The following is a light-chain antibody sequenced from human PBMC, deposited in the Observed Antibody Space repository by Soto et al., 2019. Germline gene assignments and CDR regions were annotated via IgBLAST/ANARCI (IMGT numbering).Light chain of an antibody. CDR2: AAS. V-gene: IGKV1-27*01. J-gene: IGKJ4*01. CDR3: KKYNGVPIT. Sequence: DIQMTQSPSSLSASFGDRVSITCRAGQVICDSLAWYQQKPGEVTKLLIYAASTLQSGVPSRFSGSGSETDFTLTISRLHPEDVATYYCKKYNGVPITFGGGTKVEIK. CDR1: QVICDS.